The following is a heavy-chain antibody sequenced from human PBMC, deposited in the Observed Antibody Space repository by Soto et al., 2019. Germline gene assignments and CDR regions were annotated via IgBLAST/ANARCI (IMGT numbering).Heavy chain of an antibody. Sequence: GGSLRLSCAASGFTFSSYGMHWVRQAPGKGLEWVAVISYDGSNKYYADSVKGRFTISRDNSKNTLYLQMNSLRAEDTAVYYCAKDLLGYDSSGLDAFDIWGQGTMVTVS. CDR3: AKDLLGYDSSGLDAFDI. CDR1: GFTFSSYG. J-gene: IGHJ3*02. V-gene: IGHV3-30*18. D-gene: IGHD3-22*01. CDR2: ISYDGSNK.